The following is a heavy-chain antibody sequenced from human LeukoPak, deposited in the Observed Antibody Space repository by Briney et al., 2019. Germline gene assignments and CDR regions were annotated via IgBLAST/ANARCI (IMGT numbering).Heavy chain of an antibody. CDR3: ARDPLAYCGGDCYSYAFDI. Sequence: GGSLRLSCAASGFTFSRYSMNWVRQAPGKGLEWVSSISTISSYIYYADSVKGRFTISRDNAKNSLYLQMNSLRAEDTAVYYCARDPLAYCGGDCYSYAFDIWGQGTMVTVSS. CDR2: ISTISSYI. CDR1: GFTFSRYS. J-gene: IGHJ3*02. V-gene: IGHV3-21*01. D-gene: IGHD2-21*01.